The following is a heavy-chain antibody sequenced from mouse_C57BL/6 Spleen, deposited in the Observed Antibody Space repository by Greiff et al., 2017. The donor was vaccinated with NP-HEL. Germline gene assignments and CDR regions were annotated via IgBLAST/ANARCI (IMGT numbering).Heavy chain of an antibody. J-gene: IGHJ2*01. CDR2: IDPSDSYT. V-gene: IGHV1-69*01. CDR3: ARGGNPYYFDY. Sequence: VQLKQPGAELVMPGASVKLSCKASGYTFTSYWMHWVKQRPGQGLEWIGEIDPSDSYTNYNQKFKGKSTLTVDKSSSTAYMQLSSLTSEDSAVYYCARGGNPYYFDYWGQGTTLTVSS. CDR1: GYTFTSYW. D-gene: IGHD2-1*01.